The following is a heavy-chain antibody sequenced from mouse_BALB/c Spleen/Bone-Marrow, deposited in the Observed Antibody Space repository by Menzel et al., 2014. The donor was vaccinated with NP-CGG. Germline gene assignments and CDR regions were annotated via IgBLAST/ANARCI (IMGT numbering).Heavy chain of an antibody. CDR2: IDSSDSYT. CDR1: GYTFTSYW. J-gene: IGHJ2*01. CDR3: ARDSITTVVATDY. D-gene: IGHD1-1*01. Sequence: QVQLQQSGAELVKPGASVKLSCKASGYTFTSYWMHWVKQRPGQGLEWIGEIDSSDSYTNYNQKFKGKATLTVDKSSSTAYMQLSSLTSEDSAVYYCARDSITTVVATDYWGQGTTLTVSS. V-gene: IGHV1-69*02.